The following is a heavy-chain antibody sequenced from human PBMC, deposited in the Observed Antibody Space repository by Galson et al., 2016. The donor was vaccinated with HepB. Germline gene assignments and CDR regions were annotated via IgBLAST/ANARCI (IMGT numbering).Heavy chain of an antibody. CDR3: VRVRSVGLQDALDI. CDR1: GFTFDDFG. D-gene: IGHD5-24*01. Sequence: SLRLSCAASGFTFDDFGMSWVRQAPGKGLEWVSGINWSGEITRYADSVKGRFTISRDNTRNSLFLQMNSLRAEDTALYHCVRVRSVGLQDALDIWGQGTMVTVSS. CDR2: INWSGEIT. J-gene: IGHJ3*02. V-gene: IGHV3-20*01.